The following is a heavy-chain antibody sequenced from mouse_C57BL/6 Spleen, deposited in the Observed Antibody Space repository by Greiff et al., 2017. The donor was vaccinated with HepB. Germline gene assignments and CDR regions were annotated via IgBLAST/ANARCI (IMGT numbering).Heavy chain of an antibody. CDR1: GFNIKDDY. V-gene: IGHV14-4*01. CDR2: IDPENGDT. Sequence: EVQLQQSGAELVRPGASVKLSCTASGFNIKDDYMHWVKQRPEQGLEWIGWIDPENGDTEYASKFQGKATITADTSSNTAYLQRSSLTSEDTAVYYCTPLLLRSLYAMDYWGQGTSVTVSS. D-gene: IGHD1-1*01. J-gene: IGHJ4*01. CDR3: TPLLLRSLYAMDY.